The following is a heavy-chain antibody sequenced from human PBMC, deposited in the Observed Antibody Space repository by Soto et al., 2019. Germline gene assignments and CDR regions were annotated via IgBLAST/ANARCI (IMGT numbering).Heavy chain of an antibody. CDR1: GGSISSYY. J-gene: IGHJ6*02. Sequence: PSETLSLTCTVSGGSISSYYWSWIRQPPGKGLEWIGYIYYSGSTNYNPSLKSRVTISVDTSKNQFSLKLSSVTAADTAVYYCARDRRDSYGFMDVWGQGTTVTGSS. V-gene: IGHV4-59*01. CDR2: IYYSGST. CDR3: ARDRRDSYGFMDV. D-gene: IGHD5-18*01.